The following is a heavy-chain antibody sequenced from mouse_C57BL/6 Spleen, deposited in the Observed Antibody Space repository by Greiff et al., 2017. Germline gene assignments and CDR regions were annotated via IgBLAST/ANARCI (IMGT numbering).Heavy chain of an antibody. CDR1: GFTFSSYG. Sequence: EVKLMESGGDLVKPGGSLKLSCAASGFTFSSYGMSWVRQTPDKRLEWVATISSGGSYTYYPDSVKGRFTISIDNAKNTLYLQMSSLKSEDTAMYYCASHTGTYYFDYWGQGTTLTVSS. D-gene: IGHD4-1*01. V-gene: IGHV5-6*01. J-gene: IGHJ2*01. CDR3: ASHTGTYYFDY. CDR2: ISSGGSYT.